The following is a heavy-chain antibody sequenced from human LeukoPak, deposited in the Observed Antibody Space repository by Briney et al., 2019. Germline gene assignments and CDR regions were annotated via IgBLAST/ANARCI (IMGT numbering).Heavy chain of an antibody. J-gene: IGHJ3*02. CDR3: ARDEASRRAFDI. CDR2: IWYDGSNK. V-gene: IGHV3-33*01. CDR1: GFTFSSYG. Sequence: GSLRLSCAASGFTFSSYGMHWVRQAPGKGLEWVAVIWYDGSNKYYADSVKGRSTISRDNSKNTLYLQMNSLRAEDTAVYYCARDEASRRAFDIWGQGTMVTVSS. D-gene: IGHD2-2*01.